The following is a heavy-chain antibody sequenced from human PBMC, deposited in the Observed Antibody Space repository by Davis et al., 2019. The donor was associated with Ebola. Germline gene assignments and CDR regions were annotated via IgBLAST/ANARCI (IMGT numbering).Heavy chain of an antibody. CDR1: GFTFSPYT. Sequence: GESLKISCAASGFTFSPYTMNWVRQAPGKGLEWVSSISPTSRYIYQAASVKGRFTISRDNARNSVYLQMDSLRAEDTGVYYCARIIAASAPFDYRGQGTPVTVSS. CDR3: ARIIAASAPFDY. J-gene: IGHJ4*02. D-gene: IGHD6-13*01. CDR2: ISPTSRYI. V-gene: IGHV3-21*01.